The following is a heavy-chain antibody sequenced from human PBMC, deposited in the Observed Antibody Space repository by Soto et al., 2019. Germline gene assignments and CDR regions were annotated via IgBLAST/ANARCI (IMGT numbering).Heavy chain of an antibody. D-gene: IGHD3-22*01. V-gene: IGHV2-5*02. Sequence: SGPTLVNPTQTLTLTCTVSGLSLSTSGVGVGWIRQPPGKALEWLALIYWDDDKRYSPSLKSRLTITKDTSKSQVVLTMTNMDPVDTATYYCAHSLIGYYYDSSGSNWFDPWGQGTLVTVSS. CDR2: IYWDDDK. J-gene: IGHJ5*02. CDR1: GLSLSTSGVG. CDR3: AHSLIGYYYDSSGSNWFDP.